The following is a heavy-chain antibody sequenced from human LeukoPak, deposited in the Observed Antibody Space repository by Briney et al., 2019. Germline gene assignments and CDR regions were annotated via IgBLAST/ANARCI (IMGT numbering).Heavy chain of an antibody. CDR2: IYSGGST. V-gene: IGHV3-66*01. CDR1: GFTVSSNY. Sequence: GGSLRLSCAVSGFTVSSNYMSWVRQAPGTGLEWVSVIYSGGSTYYADSVKGRFTISRDNSKNTLYLQMNSLRAEDTAVYYCARDNYLDYWGQGTLVTVSS. D-gene: IGHD4-11*01. CDR3: ARDNYLDY. J-gene: IGHJ4*02.